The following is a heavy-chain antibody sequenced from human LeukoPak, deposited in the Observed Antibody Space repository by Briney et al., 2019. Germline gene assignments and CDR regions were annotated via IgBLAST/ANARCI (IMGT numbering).Heavy chain of an antibody. V-gene: IGHV3-15*01. Sequence: PGGSLRLSCAASGXPFSSYGLSWVRQAPGKGLEWVGRIQRMTDGGKTDYAAPVKGRFTISRDDRENTVYLQMDSLKPEDTAVYYCTKENWGRGDYWGQGTLVTVSS. CDR1: GXPFSSYG. CDR3: TKENWGRGDY. CDR2: IQRMTDGGKT. J-gene: IGHJ4*02. D-gene: IGHD7-27*01.